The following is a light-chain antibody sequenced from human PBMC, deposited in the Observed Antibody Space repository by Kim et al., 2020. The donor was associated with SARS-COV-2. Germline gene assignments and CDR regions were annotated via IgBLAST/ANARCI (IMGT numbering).Light chain of an antibody. CDR2: DAS. CDR1: EGIDSA. V-gene: IGKV1-13*02. CDR3: QQFNTFPRS. Sequence: AVIGDRLNITCRASEGIDSALAWYQQKPGRAPKLLIDDASTLKSGVPSRFSGSGSGTDFTLTISSLQPEDCASYYCQQFNTFPRSFGPGTKVDIK. J-gene: IGKJ3*01.